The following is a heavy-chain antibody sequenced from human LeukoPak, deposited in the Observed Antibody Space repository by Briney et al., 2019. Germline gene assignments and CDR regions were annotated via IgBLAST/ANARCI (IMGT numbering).Heavy chain of an antibody. J-gene: IGHJ4*02. Sequence: GGSLRLSCAASGFTFSSYAMSWVRQAPGKGLEWVSAISGSGSSTYYADSVKGRFTISKDNPKNTLYLQMNSLRAEDTAVYYCAKDPPAATVVDYWGQGTLVTVSS. V-gene: IGHV3-23*01. CDR1: GFTFSSYA. CDR2: ISGSGSST. D-gene: IGHD6-13*01. CDR3: AKDPPAATVVDY.